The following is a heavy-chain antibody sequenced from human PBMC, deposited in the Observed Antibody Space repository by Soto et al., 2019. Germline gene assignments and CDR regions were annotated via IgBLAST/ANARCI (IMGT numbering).Heavy chain of an antibody. V-gene: IGHV3-23*01. CDR3: ATEDSGYNAFDI. D-gene: IGHD3-22*01. J-gene: IGHJ3*02. CDR2: ISGSGGST. Sequence: GGSMTLSSASSRFTFSIYAISWVRQAQGKWREWVSAISGSGGSTYYAVSVKGRFTISRDNSKTTLYLQMISLGDADMDVYYCATEDSGYNAFDIWGQGTMVTVSS. CDR1: RFTFSIYA.